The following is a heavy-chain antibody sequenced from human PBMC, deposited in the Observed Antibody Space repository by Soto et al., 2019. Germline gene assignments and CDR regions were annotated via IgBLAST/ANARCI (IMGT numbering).Heavy chain of an antibody. J-gene: IGHJ1*01. V-gene: IGHV1-2*02. CDR3: ARRRGNYPITEFLQY. CDR1: GYTFIGYY. CDR2: INPNNGGT. Sequence: ASVKVSCKTSGYTFIGYYVHWVRQVPGQGLEWMGWINPNNGGTKYAQRFQGRLTMTRDTSINTAYMELSRLTTDDTAVYYCARRRGNYPITEFLQYWGQGTLVTVSS. D-gene: IGHD3-10*01.